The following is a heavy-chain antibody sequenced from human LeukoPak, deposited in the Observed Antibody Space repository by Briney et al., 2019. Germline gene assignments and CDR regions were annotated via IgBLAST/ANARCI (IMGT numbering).Heavy chain of an antibody. Sequence: GGSLRLTCAASGFTFSSYWMSWVRQARGKGLEWVANIKQDGSEKYYVDSVKGRFTISRDNAKNSLYLQMNSLKAEDTAVYYCAREYTTVTHWFDPWGQGTLVTVSS. D-gene: IGHD4-11*01. J-gene: IGHJ5*02. CDR1: GFTFSSYW. CDR2: IKQDGSEK. V-gene: IGHV3-7*01. CDR3: AREYTTVTHWFDP.